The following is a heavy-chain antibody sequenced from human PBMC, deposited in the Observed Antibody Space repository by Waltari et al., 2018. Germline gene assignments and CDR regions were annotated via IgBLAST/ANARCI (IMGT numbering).Heavy chain of an antibody. CDR3: ARGVRFLWWLPRGPFDY. D-gene: IGHD3-3*01. V-gene: IGHV4-34*01. Sequence: QVQLQQWGAGLLKPSETLSLTCAVYGGSFSGYYWSWIRQPPGKGLEWIEEVISSGSTSDNPSLKSRVTISLDMSKNQFSLKLGSVTAADMAVYYCARGVRFLWWLPRGPFDYWGQGTLVTVSS. J-gene: IGHJ4*02. CDR1: GGSFSGYY. CDR2: VISSGST.